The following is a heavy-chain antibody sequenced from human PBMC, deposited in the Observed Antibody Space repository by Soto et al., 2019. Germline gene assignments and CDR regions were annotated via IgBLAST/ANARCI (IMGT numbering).Heavy chain of an antibody. CDR3: ARVSMGRTTVTTWYLFDY. CDR1: GGSISSGGYY. CDR2: IYYSGST. J-gene: IGHJ4*02. Sequence: QVQLQESGPGLVKPSQTLSLTCTVSGGSISSGGYYWSWIRQHPGKGLEWIGYIYYSGSTYYNPSLKSRVTISVDTSKNQFPLKLSSVTAADTAVYYCARVSMGRTTVTTWYLFDYWGQGTLVTVSS. D-gene: IGHD4-17*01. V-gene: IGHV4-31*03.